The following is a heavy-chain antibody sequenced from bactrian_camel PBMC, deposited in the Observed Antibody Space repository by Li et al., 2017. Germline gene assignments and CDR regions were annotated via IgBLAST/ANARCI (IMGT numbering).Heavy chain of an antibody. CDR1: YTYNEGD. CDR2: IDADGIT. V-gene: IGHV3S53*01. CDR3: AAAPFRVCVGGGWSHRDEYDS. D-gene: IGHD5*01. Sequence: HVQLVESGGGSVQAGGSLRLSCGYTYNEGDMAWFRQAPGSEREGVAAIDADGITTYADSMKGRFTISKDNAKNTLYLQMNNLKPEDTAVYYCAAAPFRVCVGGGWSHRDEYDSWGQGTQVTVS. J-gene: IGHJ4*01.